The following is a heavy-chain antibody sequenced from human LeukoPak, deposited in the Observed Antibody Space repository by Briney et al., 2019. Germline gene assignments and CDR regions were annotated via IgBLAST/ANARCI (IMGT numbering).Heavy chain of an antibody. J-gene: IGHJ6*04. CDR1: GGTFSSYA. D-gene: IGHD3-10*01. Sequence: SVNVSCKASGGTFSSYAISWVRQAPGQGLEWMGGIIPIFCTANYAQKFQGRVTITADKSTSTAYMELSSLRSEDTAVYYCARDDGYGSGSYYPYYYYGMDVWGKGTTVTVSS. V-gene: IGHV1-69*06. CDR3: ARDDGYGSGSYYPYYYYGMDV. CDR2: IIPIFCTA.